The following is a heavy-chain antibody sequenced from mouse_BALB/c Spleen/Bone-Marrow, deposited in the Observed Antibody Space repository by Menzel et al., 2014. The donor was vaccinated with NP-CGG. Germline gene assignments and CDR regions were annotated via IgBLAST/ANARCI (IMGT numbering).Heavy chain of an antibody. D-gene: IGHD2-10*02. CDR2: IDPYDSET. J-gene: IGHJ3*01. Sequence: QVQLQQPGAELVRPGASVKLSCKASGYTFTSYWMNWVKQRPEQGLEWIGRIDPYDSETHYNQKFKDKAILTVDKSSSTAFMQLSSLTSEDTAVYYCARSGGYGNYLAWFAYWDQGTLVTVSA. V-gene: IGHV1-52*01. CDR3: ARSGGYGNYLAWFAY. CDR1: GYTFTSYW.